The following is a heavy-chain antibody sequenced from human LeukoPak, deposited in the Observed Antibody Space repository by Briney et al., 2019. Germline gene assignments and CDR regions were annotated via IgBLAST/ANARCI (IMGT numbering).Heavy chain of an antibody. Sequence: SETLSLTCTVSGGSISSYYWSWIRQPPGKGLEWIGEINHSGSTNYNPSLKSRVTISVDTSKNQFSLKLSSVTAADTAVYYCARQPYGDYGSNWFDPWGQGTLVTVSS. CDR1: GGSISSYY. J-gene: IGHJ5*02. CDR2: INHSGST. V-gene: IGHV4-34*01. CDR3: ARQPYGDYGSNWFDP. D-gene: IGHD4-17*01.